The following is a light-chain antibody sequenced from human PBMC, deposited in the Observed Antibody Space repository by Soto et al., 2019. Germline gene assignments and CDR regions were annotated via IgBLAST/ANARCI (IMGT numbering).Light chain of an antibody. Sequence: EIVMTLSPATLSVSPGERATLSCRASQSVSSNLAWYQQTPGQAPRFLIYGASTRATGIPARFSGSGSGTEFTLTISSLQSEDFAVYYCQQYDNWPLTFGGGTKGDIK. CDR1: QSVSSN. V-gene: IGKV3-15*01. J-gene: IGKJ4*01. CDR3: QQYDNWPLT. CDR2: GAS.